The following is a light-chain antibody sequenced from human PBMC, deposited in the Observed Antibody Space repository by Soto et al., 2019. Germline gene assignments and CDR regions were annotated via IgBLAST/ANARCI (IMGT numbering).Light chain of an antibody. Sequence: DIVMTQSPLSLPITPGEPASISCRSSQSLLHSNGYNYLDWYLQKPGQSPQIXIYLGSNRASGVPDRFSGSGSGTDFKLKISRVEAEDVGVYYGMQALQTPITCGQGTRLEIK. V-gene: IGKV2-28*01. J-gene: IGKJ5*01. CDR1: QSLLHSNGYNY. CDR3: MQALQTPIT. CDR2: LGS.